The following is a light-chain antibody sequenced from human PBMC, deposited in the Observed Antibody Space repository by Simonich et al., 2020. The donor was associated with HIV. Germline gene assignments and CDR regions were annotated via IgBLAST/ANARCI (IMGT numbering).Light chain of an antibody. J-gene: IGKJ1*01. CDR2: WAS. CDR1: QSVLYSSNNKNY. Sequence: DIVMTQSPDSLAVYLGERATINCKSSQSVLYSSNNKNYLAWYQQKPGQPPKLLIYWASTRKSGVPDRLSGSGSGTDFSLTISTLQAEDVAVYYCQQYYSTPWTFGQGTKVEIK. V-gene: IGKV4-1*01. CDR3: QQYYSTPWT.